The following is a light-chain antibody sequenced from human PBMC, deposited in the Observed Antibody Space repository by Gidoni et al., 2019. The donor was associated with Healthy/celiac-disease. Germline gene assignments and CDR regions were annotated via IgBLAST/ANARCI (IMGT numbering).Light chain of an antibody. CDR2: AES. Sequence: DIQMTQSPSSLSASVGDRVTITCRASQGISKYLAWYQQKPGKVPKLLIYAESTLQSGVPSRFSGSGSGTDFTLTISSLQPEDVATYYCQKYNSALWTFGQGTKVEIK. CDR1: QGISKY. V-gene: IGKV1-27*01. CDR3: QKYNSALWT. J-gene: IGKJ1*01.